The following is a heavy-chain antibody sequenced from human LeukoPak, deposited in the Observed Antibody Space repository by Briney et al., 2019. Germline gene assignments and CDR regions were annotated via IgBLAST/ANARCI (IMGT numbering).Heavy chain of an antibody. D-gene: IGHD1-7*01. CDR2: ISSSSSYI. J-gene: IGHJ5*02. CDR1: GFTFSSYS. CDR3: ARGPYNWNYKGWFDP. V-gene: IGHV3-21*01. Sequence: GGSLRLSCAASGFTFSSYSMNWVRQAPGKGLEWVSSISSSSSYIYYADSVKGRFTISRDNAKNSLYLQMNSLRAEDTAVYYCARGPYNWNYKGWFDPWGQGTLVTVS.